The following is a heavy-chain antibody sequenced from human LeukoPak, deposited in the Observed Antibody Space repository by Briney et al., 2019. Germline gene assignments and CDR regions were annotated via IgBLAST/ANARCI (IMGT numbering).Heavy chain of an antibody. Sequence: GGSLRLSCAASGFTFSGSAMHWVRQASGKGLEWVGRIRSKANSYATAYAASVKGRFTISRDDSKNTAYLQMNSLKTEDTAVYYCTRPTVTTTRHYYGMDVWGQGTTVTVSS. V-gene: IGHV3-73*01. CDR1: GFTFSGSA. D-gene: IGHD4-11*01. CDR3: TRPTVTTTRHYYGMDV. CDR2: IRSKANSYAT. J-gene: IGHJ6*02.